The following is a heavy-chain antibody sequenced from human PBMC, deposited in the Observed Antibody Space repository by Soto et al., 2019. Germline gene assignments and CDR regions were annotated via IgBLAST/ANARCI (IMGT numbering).Heavy chain of an antibody. J-gene: IGHJ4*02. CDR2: INPDSGAT. V-gene: IGHV1-2*02. CDR1: GYSFTGYY. D-gene: IGHD2-8*02. Sequence: HEHLVQSGAEVKRPGASLKVSCKASGYSFTGYYIHWVRQAPGQGLEWMGWINPDSGATNYAQNFQGRVPLTSDTSISTASMDLTGLTSDDTAVYYCARGDYGTGGYPFPYFDYWGQGTLVIVSS. CDR3: ARGDYGTGGYPFPYFDY.